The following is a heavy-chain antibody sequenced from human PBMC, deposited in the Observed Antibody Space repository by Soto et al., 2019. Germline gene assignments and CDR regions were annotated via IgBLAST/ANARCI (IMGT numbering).Heavy chain of an antibody. J-gene: IGHJ4*02. CDR1: GGSFSGYY. Sequence: SETLSLTCAVYGGSFSGYYLSWIRQPPGKGLEWIGEINHSGSTNYNPSLKSRVTISVDTSKNQFSLKLSSVTAADTAVYYCARAWSYGSGSYKGFYWGQGTLVTVSS. D-gene: IGHD3-10*01. CDR3: ARAWSYGSGSYKGFY. CDR2: INHSGST. V-gene: IGHV4-34*01.